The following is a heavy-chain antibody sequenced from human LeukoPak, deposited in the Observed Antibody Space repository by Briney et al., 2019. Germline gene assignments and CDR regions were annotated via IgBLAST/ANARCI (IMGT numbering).Heavy chain of an antibody. J-gene: IGHJ4*02. V-gene: IGHV1-69*05. CDR2: INPIFGTA. CDR3: ARDSRMTTESFDY. Sequence: SVKVSYSASEGTFTSYAISWFRQAPGQGLEWLGWINPIFGTANYAQKFQGRVTITTDESTSTAYMELSSLRSEDTAVYYCARDSRMTTESFDYWGRGTLVTVSS. CDR1: EGTFTSYA. D-gene: IGHD4-17*01.